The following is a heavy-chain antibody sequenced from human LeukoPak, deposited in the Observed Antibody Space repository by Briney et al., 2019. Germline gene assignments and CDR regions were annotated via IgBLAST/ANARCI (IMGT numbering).Heavy chain of an antibody. CDR3: ARVSFPSVYCSSTSCYPLYGMDV. D-gene: IGHD2-2*01. CDR2: INPNSGGT. Sequence: GASVKVSCKASGYTFTGYYMHWVRQAPGQGLEWMGWINPNSGGTNYAQKFQGRVTMTRDTSISTAYMELSRLRSDDTAVYCCARVSFPSVYCSSTSCYPLYGMDVWGQGTTVTVSS. J-gene: IGHJ6*02. V-gene: IGHV1-2*02. CDR1: GYTFTGYY.